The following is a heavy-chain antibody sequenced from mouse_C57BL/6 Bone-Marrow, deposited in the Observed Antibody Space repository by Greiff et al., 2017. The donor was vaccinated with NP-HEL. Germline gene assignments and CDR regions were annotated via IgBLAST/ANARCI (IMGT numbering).Heavy chain of an antibody. CDR3: ARRATTVVAGDY. V-gene: IGHV1-69*01. J-gene: IGHJ2*01. Sequence: VQLQQPGAELVMPGASVKLSCKASVYTFTSYWMPWVKQRPGQGLEWIGEIDPSDSSTNYIQNFKGKSTLTVDKSSSTAYMQLSSLTSEDSAVYYGARRATTVVAGDYWGQGTTLTVSS. D-gene: IGHD1-1*01. CDR2: IDPSDSST. CDR1: VYTFTSYW.